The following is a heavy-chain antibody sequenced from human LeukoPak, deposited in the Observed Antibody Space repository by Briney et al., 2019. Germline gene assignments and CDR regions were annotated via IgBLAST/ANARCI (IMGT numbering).Heavy chain of an antibody. CDR2: FGTRSTSI. CDR3: AREVSEGFDF. V-gene: IGHV3-21*01. Sequence: PGGSLRLSCTASGFTLSGYSMNWIRQAPGKGLEWVSSFGTRSTSIYHAGSVKGRFAISRDNAKNSLYLQINSLRAEDTALYYCAREVSEGFDFWGQGTLVTVSS. J-gene: IGHJ4*02. D-gene: IGHD3-22*01. CDR1: GFTLSGYS.